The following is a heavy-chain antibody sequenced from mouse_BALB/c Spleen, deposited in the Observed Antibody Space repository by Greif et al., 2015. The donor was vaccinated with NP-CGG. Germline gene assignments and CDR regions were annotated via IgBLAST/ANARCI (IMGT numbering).Heavy chain of an antibody. CDR1: GYTFTDYA. CDR2: ISTYSGNT. CDR3: ARSRITTVVATDY. D-gene: IGHD1-1*01. J-gene: IGHJ2*01. V-gene: IGHV1-67*01. Sequence: VQGVESGPELVRPGVSVKISCKGSGYTFTDYAMHWVKQSHAKSLEWIGVISTYSGNTNYNQKFKGKATMTVDKSSSTAYMELARLTSEDSAIYYCARSRITTVVATDYWGQGTTLTVSS.